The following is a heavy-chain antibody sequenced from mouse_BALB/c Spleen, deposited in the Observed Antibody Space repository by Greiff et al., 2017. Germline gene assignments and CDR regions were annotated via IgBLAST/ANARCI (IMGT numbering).Heavy chain of an antibody. J-gene: IGHJ1*01. D-gene: IGHD2-4*01. CDR2: IYPYNGGT. CDR1: GYTFTDYN. Sequence: EVKLLESGPELVKPGASVKISCKASGYTFTDYNMHWVKQSHGKSLEWIGYIYPYNGGTGYNQKFKSKATLTVDNSSSTAYMELRSLTSEDSAVYYCARRRLRWYFDVWGAGTTVTVSS. V-gene: IGHV1S29*02. CDR3: ARRRLRWYFDV.